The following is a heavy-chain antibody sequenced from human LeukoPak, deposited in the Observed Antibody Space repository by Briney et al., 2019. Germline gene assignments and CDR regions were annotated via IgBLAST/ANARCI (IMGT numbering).Heavy chain of an antibody. J-gene: IGHJ4*02. D-gene: IGHD1-26*01. Sequence: GGSLRLSCAASGFTFDDYAMHWVRQAPGEGLEWVSGISWNSGSIGYADSVKGRFTISRDNAKNSLYLQMNSLRAEDTALYYCAKTSMSGSYYTPYYFDYWGQGTLVTVSS. CDR3: AKTSMSGSYYTPYYFDY. CDR1: GFTFDDYA. V-gene: IGHV3-9*01. CDR2: ISWNSGSI.